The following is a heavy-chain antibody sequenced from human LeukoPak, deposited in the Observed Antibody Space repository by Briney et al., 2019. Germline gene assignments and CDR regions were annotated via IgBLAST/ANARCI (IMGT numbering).Heavy chain of an antibody. Sequence: GGSLRLSCAASGFTVSSYEMYWVRQAPGRGLELVPYLSRSGRDRYDADSVKGRFTISRDNAENSVYLQMNSLTAEDTAVYYCARDFQGYGGNSPFVYWGQGTLVTVSS. CDR1: GFTVSSYE. V-gene: IGHV3-48*03. CDR2: LSRSGRDR. CDR3: ARDFQGYGGNSPFVY. J-gene: IGHJ4*02. D-gene: IGHD4-23*01.